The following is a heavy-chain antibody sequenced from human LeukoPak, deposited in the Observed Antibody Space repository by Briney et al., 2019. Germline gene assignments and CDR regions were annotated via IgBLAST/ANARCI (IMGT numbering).Heavy chain of an antibody. V-gene: IGHV1-18*01. CDR2: ISAYNGNT. D-gene: IGHD6-13*01. CDR3: ARVHPIGSSWYFDY. J-gene: IGHJ4*02. Sequence: ASVKVSCKASGYTFTSYGISWVRQAPGRGLEWMGWISAYNGNTNYAQKLQGGVTMTTDTSTSTAYMELRSLRSDDTAVYYCARVHPIGSSWYFDYWGQGTLVTVSS. CDR1: GYTFTSYG.